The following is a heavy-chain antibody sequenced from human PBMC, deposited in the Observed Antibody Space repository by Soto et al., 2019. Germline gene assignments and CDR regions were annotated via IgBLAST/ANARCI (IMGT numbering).Heavy chain of an antibody. D-gene: IGHD2-21*01. J-gene: IGHJ6*01. Sequence: PSETLSLTCSVSGGSISSGYDYWSWIRQPPGKGLEWIGYIYYSGNTYYNPSIKSRLSISIDTSNNQFSLKVGYVTAAATAVYYCESSLLYDMDVWGPGTKVTAS. V-gene: IGHV4-30-4*01. CDR1: GGSISSGYDY. CDR3: ESSLLYDMDV. CDR2: IYYSGNT.